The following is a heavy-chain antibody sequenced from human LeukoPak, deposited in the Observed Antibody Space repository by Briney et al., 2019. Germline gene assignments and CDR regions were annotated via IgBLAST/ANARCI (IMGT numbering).Heavy chain of an antibody. J-gene: IGHJ4*02. CDR1: GFIFSSYS. CDR2: ISSDSSYI. D-gene: IGHD6-25*01. V-gene: IGHV3-21*01. CDR3: ARGTLYNSADY. Sequence: PGGSLRLSCAASGFIFSSYSLSWVRQAPGKGLEWVSSISSDSSYIYYADSLKGRFTISRDNARNSLYLQMSSLRAEDTAVYYCARGTLYNSADYWGQGTLVTVSS.